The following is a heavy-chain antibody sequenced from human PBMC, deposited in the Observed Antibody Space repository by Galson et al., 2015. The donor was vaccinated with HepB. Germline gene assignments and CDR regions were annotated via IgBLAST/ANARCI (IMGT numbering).Heavy chain of an antibody. CDR3: ARDLRGYCSGGSCYPGFFDP. CDR2: TYYRSKWYN. V-gene: IGHV6-1*01. J-gene: IGHJ5*02. Sequence: CAISGDSVSSNSAAWNWIRQSPSRGLEWLGRTYYRSKWYNDYAVSVKSRITINPDTSKNQLSLQLNSVTPEDTAVYYCARDLRGYCSGGSCYPGFFDPWGQGTLVTVSS. CDR1: GDSVSSNSAA. D-gene: IGHD2-15*01.